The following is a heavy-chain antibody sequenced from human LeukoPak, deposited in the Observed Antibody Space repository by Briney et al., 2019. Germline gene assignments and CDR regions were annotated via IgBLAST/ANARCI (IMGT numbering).Heavy chain of an antibody. CDR3: ARAISIVGASRFDY. D-gene: IGHD1-26*01. V-gene: IGHV3-23*01. CDR1: GFTLSSYA. J-gene: IGHJ4*02. Sequence: GGSLRLSCAASGFTLSSYAMSWVRQAPGKGLEWVSATSSSDAGTYYAESARGPLTISRDNCKNTLFLQMNSLRAEDGAGYYCARAISIVGASRFDYWGQGSLVTVSS. CDR2: TSSSDAGT.